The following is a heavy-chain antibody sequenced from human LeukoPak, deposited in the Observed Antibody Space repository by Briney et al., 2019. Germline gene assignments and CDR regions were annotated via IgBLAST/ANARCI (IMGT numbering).Heavy chain of an antibody. CDR1: GYNFTNYW. V-gene: IGHV5-51*01. CDR3: ARQPGMTAKSWYFDL. J-gene: IGHJ2*01. D-gene: IGHD2-2*01. CDR2: IHPGDSHT. Sequence: GESLKISCKGSGYNFTNYWIGWVRQMPGKGLEWMGIIHPGDSHTWYSPSFQGQVTISADKSISMAYLQWSSLKASDTAMYFCARQPGMTAKSWYFDLWGRGTLVTVSS.